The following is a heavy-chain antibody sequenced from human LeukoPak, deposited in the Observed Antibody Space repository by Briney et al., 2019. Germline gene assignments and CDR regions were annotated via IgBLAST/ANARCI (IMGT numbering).Heavy chain of an antibody. CDR1: GFTFDDYA. D-gene: IGHD1-26*01. Sequence: SGGSLRLSCAASGFTFDDYAMHWVRQAPGKGLEWVSGISWNSGSIGYADSVKGRFTISRDNAKNSLYLQMNSLRAEDTALYYCAKDSRVWLSYGIDYWGQGTLVTVSS. CDR3: AKDSRVWLSYGIDY. V-gene: IGHV3-9*01. CDR2: ISWNSGSI. J-gene: IGHJ4*02.